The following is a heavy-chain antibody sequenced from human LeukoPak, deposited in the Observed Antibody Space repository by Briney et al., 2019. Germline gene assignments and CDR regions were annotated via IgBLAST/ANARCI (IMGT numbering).Heavy chain of an antibody. J-gene: IGHJ6*02. CDR3: ARVLGYYYGMDV. V-gene: IGHV4-39*07. D-gene: IGHD2-8*02. Sequence: SETLSLTCSVSGGSISGSSYYWGWIRQPPGKGLVWIGSIYYSGSTYYSPSLKSRVTISIDTSKNQFSLKLSSVTAADTAVYYCARVLGYYYGMDVWGQGTTVTVSS. CDR1: GGSISGSSYY. CDR2: IYYSGST.